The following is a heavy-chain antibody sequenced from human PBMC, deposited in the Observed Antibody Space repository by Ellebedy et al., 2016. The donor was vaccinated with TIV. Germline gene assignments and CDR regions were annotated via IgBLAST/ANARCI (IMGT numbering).Heavy chain of an antibody. CDR2: IIPMFGTA. V-gene: IGHV1-69*13. D-gene: IGHD2-15*01. CDR3: ARVSCSGTDCPSPTYYYYMDV. CDR1: GGNLNNYA. J-gene: IGHJ6*03. Sequence: ASVKVSCXAPGGNLNNYAISWVRQAPGQGLEWMGEIIPMFGTANYAQKFQDRVTITADESTSTAYMEMSSLRSDDTAVYYCARVSCSGTDCPSPTYYYYMDVWGKGTSVTVSS.